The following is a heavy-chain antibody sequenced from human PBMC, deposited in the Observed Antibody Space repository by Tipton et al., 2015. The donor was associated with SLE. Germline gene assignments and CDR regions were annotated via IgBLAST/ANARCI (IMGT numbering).Heavy chain of an antibody. Sequence: TLSLTCAVSGGSINSGDYSWSWIRQPLGGGLEYIGHVYFTGNTKYNPSLNSRVTISVDTSKNQFSLKMNSVTAADTAIYYCARLAHYNSAWYLGYWGQGTLVTVSA. D-gene: IGHD6-19*01. V-gene: IGHV4-61*08. J-gene: IGHJ4*02. CDR1: GGSINSGDYS. CDR2: VYFTGNT. CDR3: ARLAHYNSAWYLGY.